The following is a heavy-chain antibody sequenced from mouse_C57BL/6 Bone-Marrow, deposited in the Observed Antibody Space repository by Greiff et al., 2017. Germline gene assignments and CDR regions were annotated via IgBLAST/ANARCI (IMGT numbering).Heavy chain of an antibody. Sequence: VQVVESGTELVKLGASVKLSCKASGYTFTSYWMHWVKQRPGQGLEWIGNINPSNGGTNYNEKFKSKATLTVDKSSSTAYMQLSSLTSEDSAVYYCARWLWLRPGVYFDYWGQGTTLTVSS. V-gene: IGHV1-53*01. J-gene: IGHJ2*01. CDR1: GYTFTSYW. D-gene: IGHD2-2*01. CDR2: INPSNGGT. CDR3: ARWLWLRPGVYFDY.